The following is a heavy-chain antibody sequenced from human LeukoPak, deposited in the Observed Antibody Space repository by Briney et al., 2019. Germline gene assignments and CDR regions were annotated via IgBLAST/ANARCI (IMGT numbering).Heavy chain of an antibody. CDR2: IYTSGST. CDR1: GGSISSYH. CDR3: ARDYYDSSGYYSYYYYYMDV. D-gene: IGHD3-22*01. Sequence: SETLSLTCTVSGGSISSYHWSWIRQPPGKGLEWIGRIYTSGSTNYNPSLKSRVTMSVDTSKNQFSLKLSSVTAADTAVYYCARDYYDSSGYYSYYYYYMDVWGKGTTVTVSS. V-gene: IGHV4-4*07. J-gene: IGHJ6*03.